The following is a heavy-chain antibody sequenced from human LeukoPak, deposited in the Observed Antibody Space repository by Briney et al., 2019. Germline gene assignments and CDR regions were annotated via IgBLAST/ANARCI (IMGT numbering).Heavy chain of an antibody. CDR3: AREAGCSSTSCYTGYYYYYMDV. D-gene: IGHD2-2*02. CDR2: ISSSGSTI. CDR1: GFTFSDYY. V-gene: IGHV3-11*04. Sequence: GGSLRLSCAASGFTFSDYYMSWIRQAPGKGLEWVSYISSSGSTIYYADSVKGRFTISRDNAKNSLYLLMNSLRDEDTAVYYCAREAGCSSTSCYTGYYYYYMDVWGKGTTVTVSS. J-gene: IGHJ6*03.